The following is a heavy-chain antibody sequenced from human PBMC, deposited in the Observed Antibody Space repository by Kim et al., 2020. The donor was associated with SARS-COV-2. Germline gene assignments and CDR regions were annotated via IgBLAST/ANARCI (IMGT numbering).Heavy chain of an antibody. D-gene: IGHD3-9*01. Sequence: PSLKSRVTISVATSKNQFSLKLSSVTAADTAVYYCARQATGFDWLLYDADYWGQGTLVTVSS. V-gene: IGHV4-39*07. J-gene: IGHJ4*02. CDR3: ARQATGFDWLLYDADY.